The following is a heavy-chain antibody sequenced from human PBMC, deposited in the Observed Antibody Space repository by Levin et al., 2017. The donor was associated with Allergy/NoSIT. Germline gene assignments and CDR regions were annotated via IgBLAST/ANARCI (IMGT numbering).Heavy chain of an antibody. Sequence: GGSLRLSCAASGFTFSNAWMSWVRQAPGKGLEWVGRIKSKTDGGTTDYAAPVKGRFTISRDDSKNTLYLQMNSLKTEDTAVYYCTSSSNYYDSSGYYYYYYGMDGWGQGTTVTVSS. CDR2: IKSKTDGGTT. J-gene: IGHJ6*02. D-gene: IGHD3-22*01. CDR3: TSSSNYYDSSGYYYYYYGMDG. V-gene: IGHV3-15*01. CDR1: GFTFSNAW.